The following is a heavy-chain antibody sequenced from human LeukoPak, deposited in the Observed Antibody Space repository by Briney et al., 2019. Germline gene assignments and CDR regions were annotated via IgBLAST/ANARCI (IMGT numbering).Heavy chain of an antibody. CDR1: GGSISSSSYY. V-gene: IGHV4-39*01. Sequence: PSETLSLTCTVSGGSISSSSYYWGWIRPPPGKGLEWSGSLYYSGSTYHNPSLKSRVTISVDTSKKQFSLKLSSVTAADTAVYYCAGHDDRGYSYSPCHIDYWGQGTLVTVSS. J-gene: IGHJ4*02. CDR2: LYYSGST. CDR3: AGHDDRGYSYSPCHIDY. D-gene: IGHD5-18*01.